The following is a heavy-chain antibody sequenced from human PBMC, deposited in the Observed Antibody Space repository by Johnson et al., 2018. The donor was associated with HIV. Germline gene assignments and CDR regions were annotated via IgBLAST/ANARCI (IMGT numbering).Heavy chain of an antibody. CDR3: ARVGLSARGLGPLDL. Sequence: VQLVESGGGLVQPGWSLRLSCAASGFTFSSYAMSWVRQAPGKGLEWVSAISGSGGSTYYADSVKGRFTISRDNAKNSLYLQINSLRAEDTAIYYCARVGLSARGLGPLDLWGQGTVVTVSS. CDR1: GFTFSSYA. CDR2: ISGSGGST. J-gene: IGHJ3*01. D-gene: IGHD3/OR15-3a*01. V-gene: IGHV3-23*04.